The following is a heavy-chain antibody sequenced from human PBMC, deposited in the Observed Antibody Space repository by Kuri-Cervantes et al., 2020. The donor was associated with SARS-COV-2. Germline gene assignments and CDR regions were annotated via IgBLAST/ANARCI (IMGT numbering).Heavy chain of an antibody. V-gene: IGHV3-23*01. CDR1: GFIFSNAW. J-gene: IGHJ4*02. CDR3: AKDWSGTSGAGSPVFDY. CDR2: ISGSGAVT. D-gene: IGHD3-10*01. Sequence: GGSLRLSCAASGFIFSNAWMSWVRQAPGKGLEWVAGISGSGAVTYYTDSLRGRFTISRDHSKNTVILQMTSLRAEDTAVYYCAKDWSGTSGAGSPVFDYWGQGTLVTVSS.